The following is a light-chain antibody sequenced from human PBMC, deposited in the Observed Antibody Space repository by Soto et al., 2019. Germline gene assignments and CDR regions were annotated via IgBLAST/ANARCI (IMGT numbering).Light chain of an antibody. CDR2: DTS. V-gene: IGKV3-11*01. CDR3: QQRSSWPL. J-gene: IGKJ4*01. CDR1: QSIGNY. Sequence: LAQSPSALSLSPGEGATLSCRASQSIGNYLAWYQQKPGQAPRLLIYDTSKRAAGIPARFSGSGSGTDFTLTISSLEPEDFAVYYCQQRSSWPLFGSGTKVDIK.